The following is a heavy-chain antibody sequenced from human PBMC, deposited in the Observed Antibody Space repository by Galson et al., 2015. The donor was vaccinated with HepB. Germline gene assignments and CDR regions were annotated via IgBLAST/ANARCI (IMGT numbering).Heavy chain of an antibody. CDR2: ISAYNGNT. D-gene: IGHD3-22*01. V-gene: IGHV1-18*04. Sequence: SVKVSCKASGYTFTSYGISWVRQAPGQGLEWMGWISAYNGNTNYAQKLQGRVTMTTDTSTSTAYMELRSLRSDDTAVYYCGLGLLIVERVDASDIWGHGTMVTVSS. CDR1: GYTFTSYG. CDR3: GLGLLIVERVDASDI. J-gene: IGHJ3*02.